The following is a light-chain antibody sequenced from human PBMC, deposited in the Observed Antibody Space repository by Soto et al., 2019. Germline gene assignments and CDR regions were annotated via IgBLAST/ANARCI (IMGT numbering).Light chain of an antibody. CDR1: SSDVGAYNY. CDR3: TSYAGSNIWV. V-gene: IGLV2-8*01. Sequence: QSALTQPPSASGSPGQSVTISCTGTSSDVGAYNYVSWYQQYPGKAPKLMIYEVNKRPSGVPDRFSGSKSGKTASLTVSGLKPEDEGDYHCTSYAGSNIWVFGGGTKLTVL. CDR2: EVN. J-gene: IGLJ3*02.